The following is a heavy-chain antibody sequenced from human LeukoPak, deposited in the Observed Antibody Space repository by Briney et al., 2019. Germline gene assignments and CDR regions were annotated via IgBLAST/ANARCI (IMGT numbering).Heavy chain of an antibody. CDR3: ARGVDPEQQLAPYFDY. Sequence: SETLSLTCTVSGGSISSSSYYWGWIREPPGKGLEWIGRIDYSGSTYYHPSLKSRVTTSVDTSKNQFSLKLSSVPAADTALYYCARGVDPEQQLAPYFDYWGQGTLVTVSS. V-gene: IGHV4-39*07. CDR1: GGSISSSSYY. J-gene: IGHJ4*02. CDR2: IDYSGST. D-gene: IGHD6-13*01.